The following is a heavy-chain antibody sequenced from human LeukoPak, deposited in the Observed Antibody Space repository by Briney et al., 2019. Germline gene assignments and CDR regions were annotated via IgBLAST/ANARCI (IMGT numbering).Heavy chain of an antibody. V-gene: IGHV3-48*03. D-gene: IGHD5-12*01. CDR1: GFTFSSYE. CDR2: ISSSGSTI. Sequence: GGSLRLSCAASGFTFSSYEMNWVRQAPGKGLEWVSYISSSGSTIYYADSVKGRFTISRDNAKNSLYLQMNSLRAGDTAVYYCARGLAVATMERYYYYMDVWGKGTTVTISS. CDR3: ARGLAVATMERYYYYMDV. J-gene: IGHJ6*03.